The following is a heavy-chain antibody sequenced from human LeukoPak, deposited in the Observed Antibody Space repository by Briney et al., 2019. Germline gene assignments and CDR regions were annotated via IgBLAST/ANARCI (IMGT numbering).Heavy chain of an antibody. D-gene: IGHD2-15*01. CDR1: GFIFSNYE. V-gene: IGHV3-33*08. Sequence: GGSLRLSCAASGFIFSNYEMNWVRQAPGKGLEWVAFIRYDGSNKNYADSVKGRFSISRDNSKNTLYLQMNSLRAEDTAVYYCARCSGCSGGSCYEDYYYYMDVWGKGTTVTVSS. CDR3: ARCSGCSGGSCYEDYYYYMDV. J-gene: IGHJ6*03. CDR2: IRYDGSNK.